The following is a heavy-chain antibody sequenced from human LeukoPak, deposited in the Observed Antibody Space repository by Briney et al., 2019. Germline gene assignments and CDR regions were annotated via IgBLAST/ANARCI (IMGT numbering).Heavy chain of an antibody. CDR3: ARGRGSIIGVVIKKPFDY. Sequence: PSETLSLTCAVYGGSFSGYYWSWIRQPPGKGLEWIGEINHSGSTNYNPSLKSRVTISVDTSKNQFSLKLSSVTAADTAVYYCARGRGSIIGVVIKKPFDYWGQGTLVTVSS. J-gene: IGHJ4*02. CDR2: INHSGST. V-gene: IGHV4-34*01. CDR1: GGSFSGYY. D-gene: IGHD3-3*01.